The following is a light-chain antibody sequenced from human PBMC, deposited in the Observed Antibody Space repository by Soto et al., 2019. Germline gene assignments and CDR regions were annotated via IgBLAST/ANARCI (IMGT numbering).Light chain of an antibody. CDR1: QSVSSNF. Sequence: EIVLTQSPGTLSLSPGERATLSCRASQSVSSNFLAWYQHKPGQAPRLLIYDSSSRATGIPDRFSGSGSGTDFTLSIIRLEPEDFAVYYCQQYDISPWTFGQGTKVDI. CDR3: QQYDISPWT. CDR2: DSS. J-gene: IGKJ1*01. V-gene: IGKV3-20*01.